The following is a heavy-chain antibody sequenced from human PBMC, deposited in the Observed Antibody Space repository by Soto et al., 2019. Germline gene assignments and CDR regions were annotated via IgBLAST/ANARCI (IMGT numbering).Heavy chain of an antibody. J-gene: IGHJ2*01. D-gene: IGHD2-2*01. Sequence: QVQLQESGPGLVKPSETLSLTCTVSGGSISSYYWSWIRQPPGKGLEWIGYIYYSGSTNYNPSLKSRVNISVDTSKNQFSLTLSSVTAADTAVYYCARVLLGYCSSTSCSDWYFDLWGRGTLVTVSS. V-gene: IGHV4-59*01. CDR2: IYYSGST. CDR3: ARVLLGYCSSTSCSDWYFDL. CDR1: GGSISSYY.